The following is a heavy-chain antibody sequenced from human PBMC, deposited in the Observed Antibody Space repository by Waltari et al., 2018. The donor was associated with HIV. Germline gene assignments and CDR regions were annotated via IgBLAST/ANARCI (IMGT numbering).Heavy chain of an antibody. CDR2: IRAKKGNT. V-gene: IGHV1-18*01. CDR3: ARERGGGTVTTGWFDP. D-gene: IGHD4-17*01. Sequence: QVQLVQSGAEVKKPGASVKVSCKASGYTFTRYGISWVRQAPGQGLEGMGWIRAKKGNTNHAQKLQGRVTMTTDKSTSTAYMELRSLRSDDTAVYYWARERGGGTVTTGWFDPWGQGTLVTVSS. CDR1: GYTFTRYG. J-gene: IGHJ5*02.